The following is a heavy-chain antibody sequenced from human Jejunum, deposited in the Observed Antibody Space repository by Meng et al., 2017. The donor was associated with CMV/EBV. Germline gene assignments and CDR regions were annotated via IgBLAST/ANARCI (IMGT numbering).Heavy chain of an antibody. Sequence: SCAASGFIFSNYWMSWARQAPGKGLEWVANIKQDGSEKYYVDSVRGRFTISRDNAKNSLFLQMNSLRAEDTAMYYCARNARGSGYWGQGTLVTVSS. J-gene: IGHJ4*02. CDR2: IKQDGSEK. D-gene: IGHD3-10*01. V-gene: IGHV3-7*01. CDR1: GFIFSNYW. CDR3: ARNARGSGY.